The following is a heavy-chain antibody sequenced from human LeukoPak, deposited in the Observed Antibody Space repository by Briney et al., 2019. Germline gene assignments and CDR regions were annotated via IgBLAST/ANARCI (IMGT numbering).Heavy chain of an antibody. CDR2: ISYDGSNK. V-gene: IGHV3-30-3*01. J-gene: IGHJ4*02. Sequence: GGSLRLSCAASGFTFSSYAMHWVRLAPGKGPEWVAVISYDGSNKYYADSVKGRFTISRDNSKNTLYLQMNSLRAEDTAVYYCAREGSLTALGNYWGQGTLVTVSS. CDR3: AREGSLTALGNY. D-gene: IGHD2-21*02. CDR1: GFTFSSYA.